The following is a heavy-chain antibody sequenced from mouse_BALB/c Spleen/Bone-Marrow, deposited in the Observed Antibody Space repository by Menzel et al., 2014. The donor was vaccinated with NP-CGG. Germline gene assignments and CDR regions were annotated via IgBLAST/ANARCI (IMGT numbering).Heavy chain of an antibody. CDR2: IFPGSGNT. D-gene: IGHD1-1*01. V-gene: IGHV1-66*01. Sequence: VMLLESGPELVKPGASVKISCKASGYSFTSYYIHWVKQRPGQGLEWIGWIFPGSGNTKYNEKFKGKATLTADTSSSTAYMQLSSLTSEDSAVYFCVSTFDYWGQGTTLTVSS. CDR3: VSTFDY. CDR1: GYSFTSYY. J-gene: IGHJ2*01.